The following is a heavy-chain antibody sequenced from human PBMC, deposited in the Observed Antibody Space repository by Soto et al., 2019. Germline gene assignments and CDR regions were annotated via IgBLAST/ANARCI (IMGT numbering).Heavy chain of an antibody. CDR3: ARLNWPSIAAAEY. J-gene: IGHJ4*02. Sequence: GESLKISCKASGYNFTDYWIDWVRQMPGKGLEWMATIYPDGSETRYSPSFQGQVTISADKSISTAYLQWSSLKASDSAMYYCARLNWPSIAAAEYWGQGTLVTVSS. CDR2: IYPDGSET. D-gene: IGHD6-13*01. V-gene: IGHV5-51*01. CDR1: GYNFTDYW.